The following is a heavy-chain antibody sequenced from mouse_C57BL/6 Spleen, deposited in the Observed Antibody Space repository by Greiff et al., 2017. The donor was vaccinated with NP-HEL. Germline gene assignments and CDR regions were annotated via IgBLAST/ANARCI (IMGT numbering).Heavy chain of an antibody. CDR2: ISNGGGSP. CDR3: AKPHKDYDGASFAY. V-gene: IGHV5-12*01. Sequence: EVKLMESGGGLVQPGGSLKLSCAASGFTFSDYYMYWVRQTPEKRLEWVAYISNGGGSPYYPDTLKGRFTISRDNAKNTLYLQMNRLKSEDTAMYYCAKPHKDYDGASFAYWGQGTLVTVSA. J-gene: IGHJ3*01. D-gene: IGHD2-4*01. CDR1: GFTFSDYY.